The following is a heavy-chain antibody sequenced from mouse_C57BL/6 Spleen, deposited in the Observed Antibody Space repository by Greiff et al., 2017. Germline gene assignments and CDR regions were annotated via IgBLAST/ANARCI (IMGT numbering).Heavy chain of an antibody. D-gene: IGHD1-1*01. V-gene: IGHV1-55*01. CDR1: GYTFTSYW. Sequence: VQLQQPGAELVKPGASVKMSCKASGYTFTSYWITWVKQRPGQGLEWIGDIYPGSGSTNYNEKFKSKATMTVDTSSSTAYMQLSSLTSEDSAVYYCARIRGSSYEGFDYWGQGTTLTVSS. J-gene: IGHJ2*01. CDR3: ARIRGSSYEGFDY. CDR2: IYPGSGST.